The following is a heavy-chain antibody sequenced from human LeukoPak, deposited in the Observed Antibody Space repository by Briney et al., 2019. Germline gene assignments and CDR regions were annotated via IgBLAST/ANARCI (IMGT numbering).Heavy chain of an antibody. CDR1: GGSFNGYY. D-gene: IGHD2-2*02. V-gene: IGHV4-34*01. Sequence: SETLSLTCSVYGGSFNGYYWNWIRQSPGKGLEWIGEINHSGSTNYNPSLKSRVTISVDTSKNQFSLKLNSVTAADTAVYYCASRYFCSSTSCYTFDYWGQGTLVTVSS. CDR2: INHSGST. CDR3: ASRYFCSSTSCYTFDY. J-gene: IGHJ4*02.